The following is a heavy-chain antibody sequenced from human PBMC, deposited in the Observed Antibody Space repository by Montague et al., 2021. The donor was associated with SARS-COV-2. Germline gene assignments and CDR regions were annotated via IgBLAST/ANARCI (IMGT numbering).Heavy chain of an antibody. D-gene: IGHD4-17*01. J-gene: IGHJ4*02. Sequence: YAISGDSVWSNTAAWNWIRQPPSGGLERLGRTNYRSKWTSDYATSVEGRISIDPDTSKNQFFLHLRSVTPEDTGVYYCVRDTGSAQAGFDAWGQGTLVTVSS. V-gene: IGHV6-1*01. CDR1: GDSVWSNTAA. CDR3: VRDTGSAQAGFDA. CDR2: TNYRSKWTS.